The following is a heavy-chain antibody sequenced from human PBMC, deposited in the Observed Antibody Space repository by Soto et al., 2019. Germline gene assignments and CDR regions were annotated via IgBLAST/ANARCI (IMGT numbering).Heavy chain of an antibody. D-gene: IGHD6-6*01. CDR3: ATMGGSSSE. CDR1: CFPPTSYC. Sequence: ASVKVSCKGSCFPPTSYCISWVRQAPGQGLEWMGWISAYNGNTNYAQKLQGRVTMTTDTSTSTAYMELRSLRSDDTAVYYCATMGGSSSEWGQGTLVTVSS. V-gene: IGHV1-18*01. CDR2: ISAYNGNT. J-gene: IGHJ4*02.